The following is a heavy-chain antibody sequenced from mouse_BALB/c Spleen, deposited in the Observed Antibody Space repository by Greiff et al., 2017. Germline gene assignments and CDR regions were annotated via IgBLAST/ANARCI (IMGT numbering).Heavy chain of an antibody. CDR1: GYTFTSYW. V-gene: IGHV1-7*01. J-gene: IGHJ2*01. D-gene: IGHD2-1*01. CDR3: ARDYGNSLDY. Sequence: QVQLKQSGAELAKPGASVKMSCKASGYTFTSYWMHWVKQRPGQGLEWIGYINPSTGYTEYNQKFKDKATLTADKSSSTAYMQLSSLTSEDSAVYYCARDYGNSLDYWGQGTTLTVSS. CDR2: INPSTGYT.